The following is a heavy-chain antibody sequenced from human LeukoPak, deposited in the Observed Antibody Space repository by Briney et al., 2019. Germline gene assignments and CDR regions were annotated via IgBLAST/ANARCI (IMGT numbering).Heavy chain of an antibody. D-gene: IGHD6-13*01. V-gene: IGHV3-11*01. CDR2: ISSSGSTI. Sequence: GGSLRLSCAASGFTFSDYYMSWIRQAPGKGLEWVSYISSSGSTIYYADSVKGRITISRDNAKNSLYLQMNSLSAEDTVVYYGARVERSSRFFDYWGQGTLVTVSS. J-gene: IGHJ4*02. CDR1: GFTFSDYY. CDR3: ARVERSSRFFDY.